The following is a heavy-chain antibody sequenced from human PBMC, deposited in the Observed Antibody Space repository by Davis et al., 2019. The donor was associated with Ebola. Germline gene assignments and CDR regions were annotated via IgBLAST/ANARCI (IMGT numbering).Heavy chain of an antibody. D-gene: IGHD2-2*01. Sequence: PGGSLRLSCAASGFTFSSYVMSWVRQAPGKGLEWVSAISSSGHNTYYADSVKGRFTISRDNSKNTVYLQMNSLRAEDTAIYYCAKHQLYCSTTSCYLWGQGTMVTVSS. J-gene: IGHJ3*01. CDR1: GFTFSSYV. CDR3: AKHQLYCSTTSCYL. CDR2: ISSSGHNT. V-gene: IGHV3-23*01.